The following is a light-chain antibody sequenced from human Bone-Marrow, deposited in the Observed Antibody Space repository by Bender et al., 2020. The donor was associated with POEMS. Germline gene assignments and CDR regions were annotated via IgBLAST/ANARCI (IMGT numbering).Light chain of an antibody. V-gene: IGLV3-1*01. CDR1: KLGDKY. CDR2: QDS. Sequence: SYELTQPPSVSVSPGQTATITCSGDKLGDKYACWYQQKPGQSPVLVMYQDSQRPSGIPERFSGSNSGNTATLIISGAQVIDEADYYCQAWDGSAIFGGGTKLTVL. CDR3: QAWDGSAI. J-gene: IGLJ2*01.